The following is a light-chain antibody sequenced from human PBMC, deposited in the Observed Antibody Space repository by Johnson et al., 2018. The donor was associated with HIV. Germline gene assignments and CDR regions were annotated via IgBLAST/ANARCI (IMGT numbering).Light chain of an antibody. J-gene: IGLJ1*01. V-gene: IGLV1-51*01. Sequence: QSMLTQPPSVSASPGQKVTISCSGSSSNIGNNYVSWYQQLPGTAPKLLIYDNNKRPSGIPDRFSGSKSGTSATLGITGLQTGDEADYYCGTWDSSLSAYAFGTGTKVTVL. CDR3: GTWDSSLSAYA. CDR1: SSNIGNNY. CDR2: DNN.